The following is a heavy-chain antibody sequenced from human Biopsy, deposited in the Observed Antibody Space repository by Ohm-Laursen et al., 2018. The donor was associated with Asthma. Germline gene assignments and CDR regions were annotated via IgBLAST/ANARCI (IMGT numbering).Heavy chain of an antibody. Sequence: ASVKVSCNASGVALSGYTFEWVRQARGLGLEWIAWIVFASGATNYAQNFQDRLTVTRDMSTGSVSMELRGLSSTDTAVYYCAAGRTSLQGESLIWGQGTLVSVSS. CDR3: AAGRTSLQGESLI. D-gene: IGHD2/OR15-2a*01. V-gene: IGHV1-58*01. J-gene: IGHJ4*01. CDR1: GVALSGYT. CDR2: IVFASGAT.